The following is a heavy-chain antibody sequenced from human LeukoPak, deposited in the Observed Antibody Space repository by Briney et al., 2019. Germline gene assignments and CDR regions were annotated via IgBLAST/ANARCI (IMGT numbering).Heavy chain of an antibody. CDR3: AGWDYQHEPHFDY. CDR2: INTDGSST. J-gene: IGHJ4*02. V-gene: IGHV3-74*01. Sequence: GGSLRPSCAASGCTFSSYWMHWVRQAPGKGLMWVSRINTDGSSTNYADSVKGRFTISRDNAKNTLYLQMNSLRAEDTAVYFCAGWDYQHEPHFDYWGQGTLVAVSS. D-gene: IGHD1-7*01. CDR1: GCTFSSYW.